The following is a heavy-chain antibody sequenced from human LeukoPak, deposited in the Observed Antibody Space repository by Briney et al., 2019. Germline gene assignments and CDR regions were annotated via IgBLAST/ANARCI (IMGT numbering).Heavy chain of an antibody. D-gene: IGHD3-10*01. CDR1: GGSISSNNHY. CDR3: AREAGAGYYGSGSYFRNYYYYYMDV. J-gene: IGHJ6*03. CDR2: IYYSGST. Sequence: PSETLSLTCSVSGGSISSNNHYWGWIRQPPGKGLEWIGSIYYSGSTYYNPSLKSRVTISVDTSKNQFSLKLSSVTAADTAVYYCAREAGAGYYGSGSYFRNYYYYYMDVWGKGTTVTISS. V-gene: IGHV4-39*07.